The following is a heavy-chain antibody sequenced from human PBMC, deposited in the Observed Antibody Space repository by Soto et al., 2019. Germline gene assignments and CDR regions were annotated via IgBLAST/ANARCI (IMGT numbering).Heavy chain of an antibody. CDR2: INPNSGGT. Sequence: ASLKVSCKASGYTFTGYYMHWVRQAPGQGLEWMGWINPNSGGTNYAQKFQGRVTMTRDTSISTAYMELSRLRSDDTAVYYCARDRYYYDSRGFDPWGQGTLVTVSS. V-gene: IGHV1-2*02. CDR3: ARDRYYYDSRGFDP. D-gene: IGHD3-22*01. CDR1: GYTFTGYY. J-gene: IGHJ5*02.